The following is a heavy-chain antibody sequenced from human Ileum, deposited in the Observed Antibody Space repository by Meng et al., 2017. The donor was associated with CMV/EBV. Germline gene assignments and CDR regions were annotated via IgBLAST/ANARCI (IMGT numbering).Heavy chain of an antibody. D-gene: IGHD3-3*01. J-gene: IGHJ4*02. CDR1: GGSTTSSTYY. V-gene: IGHV4-39*07. Sequence: QLQLEASGPGLVKPSETLSLTCTASGGSTTSSTYYWGWIRQPPGKGLEWIGSVYYSGTTYYNPSLKSRVNISIDTSKNRFSLKLSSATAADTAVYYCARNVGFYSSQIAYWGQGALVTVSS. CDR3: ARNVGFYSSQIAY. CDR2: VYYSGTT.